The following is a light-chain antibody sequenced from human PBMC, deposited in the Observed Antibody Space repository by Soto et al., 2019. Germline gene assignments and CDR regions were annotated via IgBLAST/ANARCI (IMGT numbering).Light chain of an antibody. CDR3: QQYNKWPLT. Sequence: EIVMTQSPATLSVSPGERATLSCRASQSVSSNLAWYQQKPDQAPRLLIYHASTRATGIPARFSGSGSGTEFTLTISSLQSEDFAVYYCQQYNKWPLTFGGGTKVEIK. CDR1: QSVSSN. J-gene: IGKJ4*01. V-gene: IGKV3-15*01. CDR2: HAS.